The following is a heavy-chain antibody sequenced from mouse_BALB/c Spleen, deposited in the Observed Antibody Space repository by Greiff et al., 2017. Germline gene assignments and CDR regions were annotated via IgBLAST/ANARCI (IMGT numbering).Heavy chain of an antibody. V-gene: IGHV2-6-7*01. CDR1: GFSLTGYG. J-gene: IGHJ2*01. Sequence: QVQLQQSGPGLVAPSQSLSITCTVSGFSLTGYGVNWVRQPPGKGLEWLGMIWGDGSTDYNSALKSRLSISKDNSKSQVFLKMNSLQTDDTARYYCARGPLITTVVADYFDYWGQGTTLTVSS. CDR3: ARGPLITTVVADYFDY. CDR2: IWGDGST. D-gene: IGHD1-1*01.